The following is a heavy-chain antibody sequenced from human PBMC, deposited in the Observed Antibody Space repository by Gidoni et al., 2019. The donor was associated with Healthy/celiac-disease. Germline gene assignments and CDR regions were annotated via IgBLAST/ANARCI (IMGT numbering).Heavy chain of an antibody. J-gene: IGHJ4*02. Sequence: EVQLVESGGGLVQPGRSLRLSCTASGFTFGDYAMSWVRQAPGKGLEWVGFIRSKAYGGTTEYAASVKGRFTISRDDSKSIAYLQMNSLKTEDTAVYYCTRDTRPNIVVVPAATYWGQGTLVTVSS. CDR2: IRSKAYGGTT. CDR3: TRDTRPNIVVVPAATY. CDR1: GFTFGDYA. V-gene: IGHV3-49*04. D-gene: IGHD2-2*01.